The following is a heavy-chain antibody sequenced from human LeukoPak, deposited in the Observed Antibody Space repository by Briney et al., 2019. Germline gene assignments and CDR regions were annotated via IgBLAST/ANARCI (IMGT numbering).Heavy chain of an antibody. J-gene: IGHJ4*02. Sequence: SETLSLTCAIYGGTFSGYYWSWIRQPPGKGLEWIGEINHSGSTTYNPFLKSRVTISVDTSKNQFSLKLSSVTAADTAVYYCARASYYDYVWGSYRFSEFDYWGQGTLVTVSS. CDR2: INHSGST. V-gene: IGHV4-34*01. D-gene: IGHD3-16*02. CDR3: ARASYYDYVWGSYRFSEFDY. CDR1: GGTFSGYY.